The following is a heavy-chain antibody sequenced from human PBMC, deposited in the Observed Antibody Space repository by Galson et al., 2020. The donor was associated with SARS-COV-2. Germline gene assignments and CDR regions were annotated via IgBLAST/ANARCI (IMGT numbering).Heavy chain of an antibody. D-gene: IGHD6-6*01. V-gene: IGHV3-13*01. Sequence: GGSLRLSCAASGFTFSSYDMHWVRQATGKGLEWVSAIGTAGDTYYPGSVKGRFTISRENAKNSLYLQMNSLRAGDTAVYYCARGDSIAARQGHYYYMDVWGKGTTVTVSS. CDR3: ARGDSIAARQGHYYYMDV. J-gene: IGHJ6*03. CDR2: IGTAGDT. CDR1: GFTFSSYD.